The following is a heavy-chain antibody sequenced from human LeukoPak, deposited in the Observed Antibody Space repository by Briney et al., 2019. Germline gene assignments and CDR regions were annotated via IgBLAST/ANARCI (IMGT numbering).Heavy chain of an antibody. D-gene: IGHD2-2*01. CDR1: GFTFSSYS. J-gene: IGHJ6*02. CDR2: ISSSSSYI. Sequence: PGGSLRLSCAASGFTFSSYSMNWVRQAPGKGLEWVSSISSSSSYIYYADSVKGRFTISRDNAKNSLYLQMNSLRAEDTAVYYCARASGGGFEVGYGMDVWGQGTTVTVSS. CDR3: ARASGGGFEVGYGMDV. V-gene: IGHV3-21*01.